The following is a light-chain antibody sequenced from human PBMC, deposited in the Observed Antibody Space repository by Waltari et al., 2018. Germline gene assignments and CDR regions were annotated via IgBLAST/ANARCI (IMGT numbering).Light chain of an antibody. Sequence: VILTQSPATLSLSPGERATLSCRASQSVISYLAWYQQKPGQAPRLLIYGSSSRATGHPDQFRGRWFGNEFPPNISSLEPEDFAVYYCQKYSSSPFTFGPGTKLDIK. V-gene: IGKV3-20*01. CDR3: QKYSSSPFT. J-gene: IGKJ3*01. CDR1: QSVISY. CDR2: GSS.